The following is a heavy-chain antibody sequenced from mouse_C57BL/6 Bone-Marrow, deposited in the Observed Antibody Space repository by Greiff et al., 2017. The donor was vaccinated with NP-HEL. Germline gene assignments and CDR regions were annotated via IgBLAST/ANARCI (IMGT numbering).Heavy chain of an antibody. CDR3: ARCYDYGSTLYYFDY. V-gene: IGHV1-72*01. D-gene: IGHD1-1*01. CDR1: GYTFTSYW. J-gene: IGHJ2*01. Sequence: QVQLKQPGAELVKPGASVKLSCKASGYTFTSYWMHWVKQRPGRGLEWIGRIDPNSGGTKYNEKFKSKATLTVDKPSSTAYMQLSSLTSEDSAVYYCARCYDYGSTLYYFDYWGQGTTLTVSS. CDR2: IDPNSGGT.